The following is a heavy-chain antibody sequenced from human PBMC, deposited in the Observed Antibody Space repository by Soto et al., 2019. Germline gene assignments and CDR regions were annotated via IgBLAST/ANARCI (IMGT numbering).Heavy chain of an antibody. J-gene: IGHJ4*02. Sequence: SETLSLTCAVYGGSFSGYYWSWIRQPPGKGLEWIGEINHSGSTNYNPSLKSRVTISVDTSKNQFSLKLSSVTAADTAVYYCARDVPYYDFWSGYYAGLALDYWGQGTLVTVSS. D-gene: IGHD3-3*01. CDR1: GGSFSGYY. V-gene: IGHV4-34*01. CDR3: ARDVPYYDFWSGYYAGLALDY. CDR2: INHSGST.